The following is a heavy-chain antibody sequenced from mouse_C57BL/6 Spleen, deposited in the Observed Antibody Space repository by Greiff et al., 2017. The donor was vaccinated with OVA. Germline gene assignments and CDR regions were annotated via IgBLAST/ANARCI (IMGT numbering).Heavy chain of an antibody. J-gene: IGHJ1*03. CDR1: GYTFTSYW. CDR3: ARVGYYGSTPYWYFDV. V-gene: IGHV1-69*01. Sequence: VQLQQPGAELVMPGASVKLSCKASGYTFTSYWMHWVKQRPGQGLEWIGEIDPSDSYTNYNQKFKGKSTLTVDKSSSTAYMQLSSLTSEDSAVYYCARVGYYGSTPYWYFDVWCTGTTVTVSS. CDR2: IDPSDSYT. D-gene: IGHD1-1*01.